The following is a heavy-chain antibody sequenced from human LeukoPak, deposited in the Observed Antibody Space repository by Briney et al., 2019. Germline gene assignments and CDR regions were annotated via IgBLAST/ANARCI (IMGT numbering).Heavy chain of an antibody. J-gene: IGHJ4*02. V-gene: IGHV4-39*01. D-gene: IGHD1-26*01. Sequence: SETQSLTCTVSGASITSSDYYWGWIRQPPGNGLEWIGNIYNTVTYYNPSLKSRVTISADTSKDQFFLKLSSVTAADTAVYFCARLRKFGTYYFYFDECGQGTLVTVSS. CDR1: GASITSSDYY. CDR2: IYNTVT. CDR3: ARLRKFGTYYFYFDE.